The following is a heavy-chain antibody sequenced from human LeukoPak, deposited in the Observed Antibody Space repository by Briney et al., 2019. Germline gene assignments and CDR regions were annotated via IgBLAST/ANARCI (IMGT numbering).Heavy chain of an antibody. J-gene: IGHJ6*02. D-gene: IGHD6-13*01. CDR3: ARLGSSSWPYYYYGMDV. V-gene: IGHV4-4*07. CDR2: IYTSGRP. CDR1: GGLMSSYY. Sequence: AETLSLTCTVSGGLMSSYYWRWVRQPAGKGREWVGRIYTSGRPNYHPSLKSRVTMSVDTSKNQFSLKLSSVTAADTAVYYCARLGSSSWPYYYYGMDVWGQGTTVTVSS.